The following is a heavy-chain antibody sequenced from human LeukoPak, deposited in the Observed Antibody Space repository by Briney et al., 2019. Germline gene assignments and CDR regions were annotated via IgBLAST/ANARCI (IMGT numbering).Heavy chain of an antibody. CDR2: IFTTGST. CDR3: ARASDSIFSYYYHMDL. CDR1: GASVSEYY. D-gene: IGHD3-3*02. Sequence: PSETLSLTCTVSGASVSEYYWSWVRQPAAKGLEWIGRIFTTGSTDYHPSLKSRVTMSRDRSKNQLFLTLTSVTAADTAVYYCARASDSIFSYYYHMDLWGKGITVTVSS. V-gene: IGHV4-4*07. J-gene: IGHJ6*03.